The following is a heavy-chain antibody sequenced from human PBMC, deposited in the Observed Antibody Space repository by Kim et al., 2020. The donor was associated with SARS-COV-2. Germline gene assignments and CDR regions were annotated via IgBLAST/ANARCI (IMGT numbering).Heavy chain of an antibody. CDR2: T. D-gene: IGHD5-18*01. CDR3: ARTEAAMVSLDY. Sequence: TTSHPSLMSRVTSSVDTSKNQFTRKLGSVTAADTAVYYCARTEAAMVSLDYWGPGTLVTVSS. V-gene: IGHV4-59*01. J-gene: IGHJ4*02.